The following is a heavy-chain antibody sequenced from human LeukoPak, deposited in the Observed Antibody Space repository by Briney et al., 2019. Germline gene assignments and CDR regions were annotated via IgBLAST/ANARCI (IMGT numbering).Heavy chain of an antibody. D-gene: IGHD5-24*01. V-gene: IGHV4-4*07. J-gene: IGHJ4*02. CDR2: IYTSGST. CDR3: ASTSRLSRLTMATTPNFDY. Sequence: SETLSLTCTVSGGSISSYYWSWIRQPAGKGLEWIGRIYTSGSTNYNPSLKSRVTISVDTSKNQFSLKLSSVTAADTAVYYCASTSRLSRLTMATTPNFDYWGQGTLVTVSS. CDR1: GGSISSYY.